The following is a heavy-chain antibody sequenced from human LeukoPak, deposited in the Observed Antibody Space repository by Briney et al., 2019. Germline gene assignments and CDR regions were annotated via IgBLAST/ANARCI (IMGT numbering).Heavy chain of an antibody. J-gene: IGHJ3*02. CDR2: INPSGGST. CDR3: ARGHTRRGLVVVVGQDAFDI. V-gene: IGHV1-46*01. Sequence: ASVKVSCKASGYTFTSYYMHWVRQAPGQGLEWMGMINPSGGSTSYAQKFQGRVTMTRDTSTSTVYMELSSLRSEDTAVYYCARGHTRRGLVVVVGQDAFDIWGQGTMATVSS. D-gene: IGHD3-22*01. CDR1: GYTFTSYY.